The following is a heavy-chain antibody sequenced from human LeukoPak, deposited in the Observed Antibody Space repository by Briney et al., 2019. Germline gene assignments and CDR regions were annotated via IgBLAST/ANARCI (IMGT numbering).Heavy chain of an antibody. Sequence: TGGSLRLSCEASGFIFIHFWMSWVRQAPGKGLEWVASIRQDGSERYYVDPVKGRFNISRDNAKNSLYLQVNSLRVEDTAIYYCARQNLYYDFWSGYSRDYYYMDGWGKGTTVTVSS. J-gene: IGHJ6*03. D-gene: IGHD3-3*01. CDR1: GFIFIHFW. V-gene: IGHV3-7*01. CDR2: IRQDGSER. CDR3: ARQNLYYDFWSGYSRDYYYMDG.